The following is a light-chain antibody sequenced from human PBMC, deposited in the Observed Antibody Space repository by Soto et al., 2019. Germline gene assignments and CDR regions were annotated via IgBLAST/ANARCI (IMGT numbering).Light chain of an antibody. CDR2: GAS. V-gene: IGKV3-20*01. Sequence: EIVLTQSPGTLSLSPGERATLSCRASQSVSSSYLAWYQQKPGQAPRLLIYGASSRATGIPDRFSGSGSGTDFTLTISRLEPEDFAVYYCQQEGTFGQGTKLKIK. CDR1: QSVSSSY. CDR3: QQEGT. J-gene: IGKJ2*01.